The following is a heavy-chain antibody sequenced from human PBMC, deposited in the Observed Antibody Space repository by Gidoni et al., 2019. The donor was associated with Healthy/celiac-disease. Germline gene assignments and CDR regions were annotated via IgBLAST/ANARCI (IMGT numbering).Heavy chain of an antibody. Sequence: QVQLQESGPGLVKPSETLSLTCTVSGGSISSYYWSWIRQPPGKGLEWSGYIYYSGSTNYNPALKSRVTRSVDTSKNQFSLKLSSVTAADTAVYYWARQRWEGYFDLWGRGTLVTVSS. CDR1: GGSISSYY. CDR3: ARQRWEGYFDL. V-gene: IGHV4-59*08. CDR2: IYYSGST. J-gene: IGHJ2*01. D-gene: IGHD1-26*01.